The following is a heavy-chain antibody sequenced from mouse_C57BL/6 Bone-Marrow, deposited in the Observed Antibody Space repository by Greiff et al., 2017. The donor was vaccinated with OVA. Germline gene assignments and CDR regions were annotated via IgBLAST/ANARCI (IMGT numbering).Heavy chain of an antibody. V-gene: IGHV14-4*01. J-gene: IGHJ4*01. CDR3: TGPGAMDY. CDR2: IDPENGDT. CDR1: GFNIKDDY. Sequence: VQLKESGAELVRPGASVKLSCTASGFNIKDDYMHWVKQRPEQGLEWIGWIDPENGDTEYASKFQGKATITADTSSNTAYLQLSSLTSEDTAVYYCTGPGAMDYWGQGTSVTVSS.